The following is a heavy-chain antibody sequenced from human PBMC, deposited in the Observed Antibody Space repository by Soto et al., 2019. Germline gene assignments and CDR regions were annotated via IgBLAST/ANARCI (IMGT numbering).Heavy chain of an antibody. Sequence: GASVKVSCKASGYSFTDYHIHWVRQAPGQGLEWLGRINPKSGGTSTAQKFQGWVTMTRERSISTVYMELTRLRSDDTAVYFCARGHSTDCSNGVCSFFYNHEMDVWGRGTKVTVSS. V-gene: IGHV1-2*04. CDR1: GYSFTDYH. CDR3: ARGHSTDCSNGVCSFFYNHEMDV. J-gene: IGHJ6*02. CDR2: INPKSGGT. D-gene: IGHD2-8*01.